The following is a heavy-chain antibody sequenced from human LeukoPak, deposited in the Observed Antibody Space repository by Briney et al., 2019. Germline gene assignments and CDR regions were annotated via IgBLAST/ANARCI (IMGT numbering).Heavy chain of an antibody. V-gene: IGHV1-69*01. Sequence: GASVKVSCKASGGTFSTSGISWVRQAPGQGLEWMGGIIPVFGTATYARKFQGRVTITADESTSTVYMELSSLRSEDTAVYYCARDPWEFDDWGQGTLVIVSS. D-gene: IGHD1-26*01. J-gene: IGHJ4*02. CDR1: GGTFSTSG. CDR3: ARDPWEFDD. CDR2: IIPVFGTA.